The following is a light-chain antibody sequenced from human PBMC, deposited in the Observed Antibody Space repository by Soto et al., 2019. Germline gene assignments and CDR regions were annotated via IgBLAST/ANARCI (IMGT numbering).Light chain of an antibody. CDR3: LLSYSGARV. J-gene: IGLJ3*02. CDR1: TGTVTSGHY. CDR2: NTS. Sequence: QAVVTQEPSLTVSPGGTVTLTCGSSTGTVTSGHYPYWFHQKPGQAPRTLVYNTSDKHSWTPARFSGSLLGGKAALTLSGAQPEDEAEFYCLLSYSGARVFGGGPKLTVL. V-gene: IGLV7-46*01.